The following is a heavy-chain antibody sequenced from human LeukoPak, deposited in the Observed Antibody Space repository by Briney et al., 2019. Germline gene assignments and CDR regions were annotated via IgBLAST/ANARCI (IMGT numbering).Heavy chain of an antibody. CDR2: ITIRGTYI. CDR1: GFTFSSYT. J-gene: IGHJ6*03. Sequence: PGGSLRLSCAASGFTFSSYTLNWVRQAPGKGLEWVSSITIRGTYIYYADSVKGRFTISRDDAKNSLYLQMNSLRAEDTAVYYCARPASDYGFWSGFYPDYYYYYMDVWGKGTRSPSP. D-gene: IGHD3-3*01. CDR3: ARPASDYGFWSGFYPDYYYYYMDV. V-gene: IGHV3-21*01.